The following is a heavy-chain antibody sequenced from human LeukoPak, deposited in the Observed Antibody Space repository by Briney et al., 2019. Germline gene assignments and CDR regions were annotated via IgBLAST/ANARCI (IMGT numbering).Heavy chain of an antibody. CDR3: ARDRGVDTGFDY. V-gene: IGHV4-38-2*02. J-gene: IGHJ4*02. CDR1: GYSISTAYY. Sequence: SETLSLTCTLSGYSISTAYYWGWIRQSPGKGLEWIGSIYHNGHTYYNPSLKGRVTISVDTSKNQFSLKLSSVTAADTAMYYCARDRGVDTGFDYWGQGTLVTVSS. D-gene: IGHD5-18*01. CDR2: IYHNGHT.